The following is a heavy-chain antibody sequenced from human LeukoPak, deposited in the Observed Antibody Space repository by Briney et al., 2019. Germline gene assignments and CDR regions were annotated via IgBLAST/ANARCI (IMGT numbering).Heavy chain of an antibody. V-gene: IGHV4-61*02. D-gene: IGHD4-23*01. CDR3: ARGVVTDDYYLDV. CDR2: LYTNENT. Sequence: SETLSLTCTVSRGSISSGAYYWTWIRQPAGKGLEWIGRLYTNENTNYNPSLESRVSISVDTSKGQFYLKLTSLTAADTAVYFCARGVVTDDYYLDVWGEGTTVIVSS. J-gene: IGHJ6*03. CDR1: RGSISSGAYY.